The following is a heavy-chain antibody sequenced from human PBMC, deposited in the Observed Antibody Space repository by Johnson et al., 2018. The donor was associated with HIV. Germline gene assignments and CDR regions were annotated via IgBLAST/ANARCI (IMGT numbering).Heavy chain of an antibody. CDR3: ARLDEIAAAGTGDAFDI. CDR2: IYSGGST. V-gene: IGHV3-66*01. Sequence: VQLVESGGGLVQPGGSLRLSCAASGFTVSSNYMSWVRQAPGKGLEWVSVIYSGGSTYYADSVKGRFTISRDNSKNTLYLHMNSLRAEDTAVYYCARLDEIAAAGTGDAFDIWGQGTMVTVSS. D-gene: IGHD6-13*01. CDR1: GFTVSSNY. J-gene: IGHJ3*02.